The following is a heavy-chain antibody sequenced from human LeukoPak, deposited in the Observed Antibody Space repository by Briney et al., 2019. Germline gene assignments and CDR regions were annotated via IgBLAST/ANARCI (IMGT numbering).Heavy chain of an antibody. CDR3: ARVVPAAAHAFDI. V-gene: IGHV3-21*01. Sequence: GGSLRLSCAASGFTFSSYSMNWVRQAPGKGLEWVSSISSSSSYIYYADSVKGRFTISRDNAKNSLYLQMNSLRAEDTAVYYCARVVPAAAHAFDIWGRGTMVTVSS. CDR1: GFTFSSYS. CDR2: ISSSSSYI. J-gene: IGHJ3*02. D-gene: IGHD2-2*01.